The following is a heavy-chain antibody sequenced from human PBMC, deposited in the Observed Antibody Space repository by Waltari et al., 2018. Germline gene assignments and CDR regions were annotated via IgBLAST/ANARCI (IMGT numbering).Heavy chain of an antibody. Sequence: QVQLVQSGAEVKKPGSSVKVSCKASGGTFSSYAISWVRQAPGQGLEWMGGIIPIFGTANYAQKFQGRVTITAYKSTSTAYMELSSRRSEDTAVYYCAVGRTSDTASPAPFDYWGQGTLVTVSS. CDR1: GGTFSSYA. J-gene: IGHJ4*02. V-gene: IGHV1-69*14. CDR2: IIPIFGTA. D-gene: IGHD5-18*01. CDR3: AVGRTSDTASPAPFDY.